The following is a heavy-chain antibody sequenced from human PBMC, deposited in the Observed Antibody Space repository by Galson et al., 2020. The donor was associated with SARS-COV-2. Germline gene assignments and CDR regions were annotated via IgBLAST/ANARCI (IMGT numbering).Heavy chain of an antibody. CDR1: GFPFSDFS. CDR2: ISYDGSDR. D-gene: IGHD3-10*01. V-gene: IGHV3-30*04. Sequence: GGSLRLSCAVSGFPFSDFSMHWVRQGPGKGLEWVAVISYDGSDRYYADSVKGRIIISRDNSRKTLYLQMNSLTSEDTAIYYCATLSPELGIRVSDYWGQGALVTVSS. J-gene: IGHJ4*02. CDR3: ATLSPELGIRVSDY.